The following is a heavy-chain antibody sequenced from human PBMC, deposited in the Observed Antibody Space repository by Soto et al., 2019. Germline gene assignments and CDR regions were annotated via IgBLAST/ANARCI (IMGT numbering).Heavy chain of an antibody. CDR2: IWYDGSNK. CDR1: GFTFSSYG. D-gene: IGHD3-10*01. V-gene: IGHV3-33*01. CDR3: ARFPLRGVIIGEYYFDY. J-gene: IGHJ4*02. Sequence: QVQLVESGGGVVQPGRSLRLSCAASGFTFSSYGMHWVRQAPGKGLEWVAVIWYDGSNKYYADSVKGRFTISRDNSKNTLYLQMNSLRAEDTAVYYCARFPLRGVIIGEYYFDYWGQGTLVTVSS.